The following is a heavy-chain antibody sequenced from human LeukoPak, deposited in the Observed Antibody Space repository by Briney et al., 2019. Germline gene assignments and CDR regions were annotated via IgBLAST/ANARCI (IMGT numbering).Heavy chain of an antibody. D-gene: IGHD3-10*01. J-gene: IGHJ6*03. CDR3: ARDSGPVVHYMDV. V-gene: IGHV4-59*01. CDR1: GGSISSYY. CDR2: IYYNGST. Sequence: SETLSLTCTVSGGSISSYYWSWIRQPPGKGLEWIGYIYYNGSTNYNPSLKSRVTISVDTSKNQFSLKLSSVTAADTAVYYCARDSGPVVHYMDVWGKGTTVTVSS.